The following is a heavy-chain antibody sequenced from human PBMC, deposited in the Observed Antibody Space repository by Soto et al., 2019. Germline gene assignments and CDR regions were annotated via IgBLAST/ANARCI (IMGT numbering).Heavy chain of an antibody. CDR2: VYYSGIT. Sequence: PSETLSLTCTVSGGSVSSSAYYWGWIRQPPGKGLEWIGSVYYSGITYYNPSLKTRVTISVATPKNQFSLRLRSMTAADTAIYYCARYEASYYRDHFDYWGQGALVTVSS. J-gene: IGHJ4*02. CDR1: GGSVSSSAYY. CDR3: ARYEASYYRDHFDY. D-gene: IGHD3-10*01. V-gene: IGHV4-39*01.